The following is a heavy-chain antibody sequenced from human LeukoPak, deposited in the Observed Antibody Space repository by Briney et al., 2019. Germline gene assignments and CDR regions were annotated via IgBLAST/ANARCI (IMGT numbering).Heavy chain of an antibody. CDR3: ALLAYYYYYYMDV. Sequence: ASVKVSCKASGYTFTSYGISWVRQAPGQGLEWMGWISAYNGNTNYAQKLQGRVTMTTDTSTSTAYMELRGLRSDDTAAYYCALLAYYYYYYMDVWGKGTTVTVSS. CDR2: ISAYNGNT. D-gene: IGHD2-15*01. J-gene: IGHJ6*03. CDR1: GYTFTSYG. V-gene: IGHV1-18*01.